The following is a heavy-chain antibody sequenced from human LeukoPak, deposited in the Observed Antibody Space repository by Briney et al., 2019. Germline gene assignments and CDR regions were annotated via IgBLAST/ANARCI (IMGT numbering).Heavy chain of an antibody. D-gene: IGHD6-13*01. CDR2: MYTSGST. Sequence: SETLSLTCTVSGGSISSNYWSWIRQPAGKGLEWIGRMYTSGSTYYNPSLKSRVTISIDTSKNQFSLKLSSVTAADTAVYYCARADSSSWQDWGQGTLVTVSS. CDR1: GGSISSNY. CDR3: ARADSSSWQD. V-gene: IGHV4-4*07. J-gene: IGHJ4*02.